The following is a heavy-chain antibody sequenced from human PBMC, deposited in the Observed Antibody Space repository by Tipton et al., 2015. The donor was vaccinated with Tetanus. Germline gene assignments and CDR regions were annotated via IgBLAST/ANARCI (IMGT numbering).Heavy chain of an antibody. J-gene: IGHJ4*02. V-gene: IGHV4-4*07. Sequence: QLVQSGPEVKPSETLSLTCTVSRGPISSYYWSWIRQPAGKGLEWIGHISNGNPDYSPSLKNRVTLSVDLSKNEFSLKLRSVTAADTAIYYCAREVPAAGHFDSWGQGTLVTVSS. CDR3: AREVPAAGHFDS. CDR2: ISNGNP. D-gene: IGHD2-2*01. CDR1: RGPISSYY.